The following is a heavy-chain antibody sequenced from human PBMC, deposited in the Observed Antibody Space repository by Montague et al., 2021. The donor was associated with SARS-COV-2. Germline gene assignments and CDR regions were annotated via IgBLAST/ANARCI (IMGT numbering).Heavy chain of an antibody. D-gene: IGHD3-10*01. CDR1: GGSISSSNYY. V-gene: IGHV4-39*07. Sequence: SETLSLTCTVSGGSISSSNYYWGWIRRPPGKGLEWIGNMYYSGSTYYNPSLKSRVTISIDTSKNQFSLKLSSVTAADTAMYYCARDDIVLQGVTKGMDVWGQGTTVTVSS. CDR3: ARDDIVLQGVTKGMDV. CDR2: MYYSGST. J-gene: IGHJ6*02.